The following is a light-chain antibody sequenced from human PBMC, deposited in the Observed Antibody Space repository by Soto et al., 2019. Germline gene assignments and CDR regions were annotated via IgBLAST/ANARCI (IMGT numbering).Light chain of an antibody. J-gene: IGKJ1*01. CDR2: KAS. CDR3: QHDTSYSEA. CDR1: QTISSW. V-gene: IGKV1-5*03. Sequence: DVRMSQSPSTVSGSVGDRVTITFRASQTISSWLAWYQQKPGKAPKLLIYKASTLKSGVPSRFSGSGSGTEFTLSISSLQPDDFATYYCQHDTSYSEAFGQGTK.